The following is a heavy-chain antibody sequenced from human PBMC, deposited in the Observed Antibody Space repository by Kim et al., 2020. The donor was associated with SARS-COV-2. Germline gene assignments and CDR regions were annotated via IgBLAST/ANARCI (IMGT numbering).Heavy chain of an antibody. Sequence: GGSLRLSCAASGLTVNKDYMSWVRQPPGKALEWVSTIYGGGTAFYTDAVNGRFTISRDNSGNTVYLQMNGLRDDDTAVYYCGRDPGYRNGMDVWGQGITV. D-gene: IGHD5-18*01. CDR2: IYGGGTA. J-gene: IGHJ6*02. CDR1: GLTVNKDY. V-gene: IGHV3-53*01. CDR3: GRDPGYRNGMDV.